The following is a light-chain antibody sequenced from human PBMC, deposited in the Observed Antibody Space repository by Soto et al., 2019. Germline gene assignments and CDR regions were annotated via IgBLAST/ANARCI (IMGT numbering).Light chain of an antibody. CDR3: QQSNDLVS. V-gene: IGKV1-33*01. J-gene: IGKJ5*01. Sequence: DIQMTQSPSAMSASVGDRVTITCRASQGISNYLAWFQQKPGKAPKLLIFDASTLKTGVPSRFSGSGSGTDFSFTISSLQPEDIATYYCQQSNDLVSFGQGTRLEIK. CDR2: DAS. CDR1: QGISNY.